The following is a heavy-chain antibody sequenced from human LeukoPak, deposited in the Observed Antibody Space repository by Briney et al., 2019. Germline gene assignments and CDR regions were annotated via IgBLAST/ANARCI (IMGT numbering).Heavy chain of an antibody. J-gene: IGHJ3*02. CDR3: ARGYASSAYSI. CDR1: GYTFTSYY. CDR2: INPSGGST. V-gene: IGHV1-46*01. D-gene: IGHD3-22*01. Sequence: ASVKVSCKASGYTFTSYYMHWVRQAPGQGLEWMGIINPSGGSTSYAQKFQGRVTMTRDTTTTTVYMDLSSLRSEDTAVYYCARGYASSAYSIWGQGTRVTVSS.